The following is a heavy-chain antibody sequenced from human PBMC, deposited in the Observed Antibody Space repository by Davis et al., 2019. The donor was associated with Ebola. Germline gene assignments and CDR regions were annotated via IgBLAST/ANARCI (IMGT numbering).Heavy chain of an antibody. Sequence: AASVKVSCKASGYTFTSYYMHWVRQAPGQGLEWMGIINPSGGSTSYAQKFQGRVTMTRDTAANTAYMDLSSLKSEDTTVYYCARGPYDYWGQGTLVTVSS. CDR3: ARGPYDY. V-gene: IGHV1-46*01. CDR1: GYTFTSYY. CDR2: INPSGGST. J-gene: IGHJ4*02.